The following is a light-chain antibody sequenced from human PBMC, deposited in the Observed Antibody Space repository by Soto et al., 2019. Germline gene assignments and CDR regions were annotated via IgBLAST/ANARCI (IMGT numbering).Light chain of an antibody. CDR2: GAS. V-gene: IGKV3-15*01. CDR1: QGVSSN. CDR3: QQYNNWSPLT. J-gene: IGKJ4*01. Sequence: ERVLTQSPAALSVSPGERATLSCRASQGVSSNLAWYQQKPGQAPRLLIYGASTRATGIPARFSGSGSGTEFTLTISSLQSEDFAVYYCQQYNNWSPLTFGGGTKVDIK.